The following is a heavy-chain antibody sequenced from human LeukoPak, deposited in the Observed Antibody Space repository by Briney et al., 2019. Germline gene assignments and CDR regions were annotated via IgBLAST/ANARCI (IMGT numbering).Heavy chain of an antibody. D-gene: IGHD3-10*01. CDR2: ISWNSGSI. CDR1: GFTFGDYA. Sequence: GGSLRLSCAASGFTFGDYAMHWVRQAPGKGLEWVSGISWNSGSIGYADSVKGRFTISRDNAKNSLYLQMNSLRAEDTALYYCAKDKGYGSGSYYDYWGQGTLVTVSS. V-gene: IGHV3-9*01. CDR3: AKDKGYGSGSYYDY. J-gene: IGHJ4*02.